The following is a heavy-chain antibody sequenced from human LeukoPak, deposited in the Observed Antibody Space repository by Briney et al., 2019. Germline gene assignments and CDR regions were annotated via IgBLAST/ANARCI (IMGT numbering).Heavy chain of an antibody. D-gene: IGHD2-21*02. CDR2: MNPNSGNT. CDR1: GYTFTSYD. CDR3: ARGIYCGGDCYFYY. J-gene: IGHJ4*02. Sequence: GASVKVSCKASGYTFTSYDINWVRQATGQGLEWMGWMNPNSGNTGYAQKFQGGVTMTRNTSISTAYMELSSLRSEDTAVYYCARGIYCGGDCYFYYWGQGTLVTVSS. V-gene: IGHV1-8*01.